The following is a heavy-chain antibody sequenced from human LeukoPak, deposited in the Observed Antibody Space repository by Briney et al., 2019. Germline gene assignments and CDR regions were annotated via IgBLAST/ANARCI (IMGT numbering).Heavy chain of an antibody. CDR2: IYTSGST. CDR3: ARITGYSSGWYQGEIDY. Sequence: PSETLSLTCTLSGGSISSYYWSWIRKPAGKGLEWIGLIYTSGSTNYNPSLKSRVTMSVDTSKNQFSLKLSSVTAADTAVYYCARITGYSSGWYQGEIDYWGQGTLVTVSS. CDR1: GGSISSYY. V-gene: IGHV4-4*07. J-gene: IGHJ4*02. D-gene: IGHD6-19*01.